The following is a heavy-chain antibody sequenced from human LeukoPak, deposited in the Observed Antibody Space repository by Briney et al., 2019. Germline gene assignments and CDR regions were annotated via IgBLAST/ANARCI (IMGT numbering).Heavy chain of an antibody. CDR3: TKEETKYTFGNAFDY. Sequence: GGSLRLSCAASGFTFDDYAIHWVRHAPGQGLEWVSSIYWNSGIITYADSVRGRFTISRDNADNSLFLQMDSLRPEDTALYYCTKEETKYTFGNAFDYWGQGTLVTVSS. D-gene: IGHD4-23*01. CDR1: GFTFDDYA. J-gene: IGHJ4*02. CDR2: IYWNSGII. V-gene: IGHV3-9*01.